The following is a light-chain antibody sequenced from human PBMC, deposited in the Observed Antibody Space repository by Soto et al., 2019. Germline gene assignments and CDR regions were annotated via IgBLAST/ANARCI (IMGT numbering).Light chain of an antibody. CDR1: QSISSW. V-gene: IGKV1-5*01. CDR3: QQYNSYWT. J-gene: IGKJ1*01. Sequence: DIQMTQSPSTLSASVGDRVTITCRASQSISSWLAWYQQKPGKAPKFLIYDAPNLESGVPSRFSGIGFGTEFTLTISSLQPDDVATYSCQQYNSYWTFGQGTKAEIK. CDR2: DAP.